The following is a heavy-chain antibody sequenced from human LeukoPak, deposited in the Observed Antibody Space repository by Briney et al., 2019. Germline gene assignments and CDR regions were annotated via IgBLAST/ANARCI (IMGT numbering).Heavy chain of an antibody. Sequence: GGSLRLSSTASGFTFSNAWMSWVRQAPGKGLEWVGRIKSKTDGGTTDYAAPVKGRFIISRDDSKNTLYLQMNSLKTEDTAVYYCTTALAFYDGSGSINYYFDYWGQGTRVTVSS. CDR3: TTALAFYDGSGSINYYFDY. J-gene: IGHJ4*02. V-gene: IGHV3-15*01. CDR1: GFTFSNAW. CDR2: IKSKTDGGTT. D-gene: IGHD3-22*01.